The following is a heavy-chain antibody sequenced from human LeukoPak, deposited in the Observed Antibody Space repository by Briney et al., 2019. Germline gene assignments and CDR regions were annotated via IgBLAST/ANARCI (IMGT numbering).Heavy chain of an antibody. J-gene: IGHJ4*02. Sequence: PSETLSLTCTVSGYSISSGYFWGWIRQPPGKGLEWIGSIYHNGSTYYNPSLKSRVTISGNTSKNQFSLKLSSVTAADTAVYYCARELYHSGSRIDYWGQGTLVTVSS. CDR2: IYHNGST. CDR1: GYSISSGYF. CDR3: ARELYHSGSRIDY. D-gene: IGHD3-10*01. V-gene: IGHV4-38-2*02.